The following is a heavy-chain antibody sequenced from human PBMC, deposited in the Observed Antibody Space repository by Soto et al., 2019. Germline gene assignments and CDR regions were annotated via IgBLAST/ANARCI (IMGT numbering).Heavy chain of an antibody. J-gene: IGHJ3*02. D-gene: IGHD7-27*01. Sequence: GGSLRLSCAASGFTFSGSAMHWVRQASGKGLEWVGRIRSKANSYATAYAASVKGRFTISRDDSKNTAYLQMNSLKTEDTAVYCCTSSLGINAFDIWGQGTMVTVSS. CDR1: GFTFSGSA. CDR3: TSSLGINAFDI. V-gene: IGHV3-73*01. CDR2: IRSKANSYAT.